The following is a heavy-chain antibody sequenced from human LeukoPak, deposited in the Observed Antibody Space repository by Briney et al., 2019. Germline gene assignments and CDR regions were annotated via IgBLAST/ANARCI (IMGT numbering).Heavy chain of an antibody. D-gene: IGHD1-26*01. CDR2: IWYVGSNK. V-gene: IGHV3-33*06. CDR1: GFTFSSYG. Sequence: PGRSLRLSCAASGFTFSSYGMHWVRQAPGKGLEWVAVIWYVGSNKYYADSVKGRFTISRDNSKNTLYLQMNSLRAEDTAVYYCAKDSGSYSLDYWGQGTLVTVSS. CDR3: AKDSGSYSLDY. J-gene: IGHJ4*02.